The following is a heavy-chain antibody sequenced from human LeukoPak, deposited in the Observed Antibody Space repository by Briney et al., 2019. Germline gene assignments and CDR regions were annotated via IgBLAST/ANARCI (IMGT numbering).Heavy chain of an antibody. CDR1: GGSFSGYY. CDR2: INHSGST. Sequence: SETLSLTCAVYGGSFSGYYWSWIRQPPGKGLEWIGEINHSGSTNYNPSLKSRLTMSVDTSKSQFSLNLNSVTVADTAVYYCARGNSSSWPLDYWGQGILVTVSS. V-gene: IGHV4-34*01. J-gene: IGHJ4*02. CDR3: ARGNSSSWPLDY. D-gene: IGHD6-13*01.